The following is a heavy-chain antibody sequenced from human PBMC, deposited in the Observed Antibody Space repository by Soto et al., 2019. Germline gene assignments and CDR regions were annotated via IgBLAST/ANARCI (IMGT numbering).Heavy chain of an antibody. V-gene: IGHV3-9*01. Sequence: EVQLVESGGGLVQPGRSLRLSCAASGFTFDDYAMHWVRQAPGKGLEWVSGISWNSGNIVYADSVKGRFTISRDNAKNSRYLQMNSLRAEDTALYYCAKGGNYDILTGYMDVWGKGTTVTVSS. CDR2: ISWNSGNI. CDR3: AKGGNYDILTGYMDV. D-gene: IGHD3-9*01. J-gene: IGHJ6*03. CDR1: GFTFDDYA.